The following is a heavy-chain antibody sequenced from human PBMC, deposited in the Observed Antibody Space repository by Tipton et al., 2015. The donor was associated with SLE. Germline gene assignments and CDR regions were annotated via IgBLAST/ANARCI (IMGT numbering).Heavy chain of an antibody. J-gene: IGHJ3*02. CDR3: ARAETVTDAFDI. CDR1: GFTFSDYS. Sequence: SLRLSCAASGFTFSDYSMSWIRQAPEKGLEWVSYISSSGTTIYYADSVKGRFTISRDNAKNSLYLQMNSLRAEDTAVYYCARAETVTDAFDIWGQGTMVTVSS. D-gene: IGHD1-1*01. V-gene: IGHV3-11*01. CDR2: ISSSGTTI.